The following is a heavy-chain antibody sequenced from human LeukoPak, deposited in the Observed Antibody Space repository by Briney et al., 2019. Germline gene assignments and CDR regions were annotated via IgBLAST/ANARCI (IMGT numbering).Heavy chain of an antibody. D-gene: IGHD6-19*01. Sequence: ASVKVSCKASGYTFTGYYIHWVRQAPGQGLEWMGRINPNSGGADYAQKFQGRVSMTRDTTISTAYMELSSLRSDDTAVYYCARGPRLDSSGWYYGAFDIWGQGTMVTVS. J-gene: IGHJ3*02. CDR3: ARGPRLDSSGWYYGAFDI. CDR1: GYTFTGYY. V-gene: IGHV1-2*06. CDR2: INPNSGGA.